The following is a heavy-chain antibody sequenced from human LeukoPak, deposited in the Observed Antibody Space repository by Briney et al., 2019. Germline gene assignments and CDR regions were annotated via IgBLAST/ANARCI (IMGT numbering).Heavy chain of an antibody. J-gene: IGHJ4*02. D-gene: IGHD3-10*01. CDR1: GGSISSSNW. CDR3: ARGRMTMVRGVIIPKFDY. CDR2: IYHSGST. V-gene: IGHV4-4*02. Sequence: SETLSLTCAVSGGSISSSNWWSWVRQPPGEGLEWIGEIYHSGSTNYNPPLKSRVTISVDKSKNKFSLKLSPVTAADTAVYYCARGRMTMVRGVIIPKFDYWGQGTLVTVSS.